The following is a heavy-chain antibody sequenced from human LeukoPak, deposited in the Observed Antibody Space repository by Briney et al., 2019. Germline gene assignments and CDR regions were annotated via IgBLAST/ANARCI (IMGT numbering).Heavy chain of an antibody. CDR1: GFTFSSYA. Sequence: PGGSLRLSCAASGFTFSSYAMSWVRQAPGKGLEWVSAISGSGGSTYYADSVKGRFTISRDNSKNTLYLQMNSLRAEDTAVYYCAKGPQYYDFWSGYFFPDDYYYYMDVWGKGTTVTVSS. V-gene: IGHV3-23*01. J-gene: IGHJ6*03. CDR3: AKGPQYYDFWSGYFFPDDYYYYMDV. D-gene: IGHD3-3*01. CDR2: ISGSGGST.